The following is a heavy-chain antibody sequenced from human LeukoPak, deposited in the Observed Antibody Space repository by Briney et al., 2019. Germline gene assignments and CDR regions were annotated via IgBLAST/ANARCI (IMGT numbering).Heavy chain of an antibody. Sequence: SSETLSLTCTVSGGSISSYYWSWIRQPPGKGLEWIGYIYYSGSTNYNPSLKSRVTISVDTSKNQFSLRLSSVTAADTAVYYCAREDERRIDYWGQGTLVTVSS. V-gene: IGHV4-59*01. CDR2: IYYSGST. J-gene: IGHJ4*02. CDR3: AREDERRIDY. D-gene: IGHD1-1*01. CDR1: GGSISSYY.